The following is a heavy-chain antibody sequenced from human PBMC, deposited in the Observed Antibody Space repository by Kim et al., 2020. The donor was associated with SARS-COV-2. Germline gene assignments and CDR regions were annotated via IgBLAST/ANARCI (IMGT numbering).Heavy chain of an antibody. V-gene: IGHV1-46*01. J-gene: IGHJ3*02. Sequence: QGRVTMTRDTSTSTVYMELSSLRSEDTAVYYCARAPSPGRFLEWLFAFDIWGQGTMVTVSS. CDR3: ARAPSPGRFLEWLFAFDI. D-gene: IGHD3-3*01.